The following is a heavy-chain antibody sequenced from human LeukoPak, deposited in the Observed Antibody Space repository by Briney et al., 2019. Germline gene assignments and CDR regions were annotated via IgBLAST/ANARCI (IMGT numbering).Heavy chain of an antibody. CDR3: TTEGDYYDSSGYYPDAFDI. J-gene: IGHJ3*02. CDR2: IKSKTDGGTT. D-gene: IGHD3-22*01. Sequence: PGGSLRLSCAASGFTFSNAWMSWVRQAPGKGLEWVGRIKSKTDGGTTDYAAPVKGRFTISRDDSKNTLYLQMNSLKTEDTAVYYCTTEGDYYDSSGYYPDAFDIWGQGTMVTVSS. V-gene: IGHV3-15*01. CDR1: GFTFSNAW.